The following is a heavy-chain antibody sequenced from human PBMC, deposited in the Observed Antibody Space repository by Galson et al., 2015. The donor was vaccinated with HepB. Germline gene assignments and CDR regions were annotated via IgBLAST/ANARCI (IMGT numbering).Heavy chain of an antibody. CDR2: IWYGGSNK. J-gene: IGHJ6*02. CDR3: AKDRDYYGMDV. D-gene: IGHD3-10*01. Sequence: SLRLSCAASGFTFSSYGMHWVRQAPGKGLEWVAVIWYGGSNKYYADSVKGRFTISRDNSKNTLYLQMNSLRAEDTAVYYCAKDRDYYGMDVWGQGTTVTVSS. V-gene: IGHV3-33*06. CDR1: GFTFSSYG.